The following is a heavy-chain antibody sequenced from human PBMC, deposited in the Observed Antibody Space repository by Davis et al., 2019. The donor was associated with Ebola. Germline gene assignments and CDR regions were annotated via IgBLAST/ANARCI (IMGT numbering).Heavy chain of an antibody. V-gene: IGHV1-8*02. CDR3: ARDGSLLWGIRY. CDR2: MNPHSGNT. J-gene: IGHJ4*02. CDR1: GGTFSTYG. Sequence: AASVKVSCKASGGTFSTYGISWVRQAPGQGLEWMGWMNPHSGNTGYAQKFQGRVTMTRDTSISTAYMELSSLTSEDTAVYYCARDGSLLWGIRYWGQGTLVTVSS. D-gene: IGHD3-16*01.